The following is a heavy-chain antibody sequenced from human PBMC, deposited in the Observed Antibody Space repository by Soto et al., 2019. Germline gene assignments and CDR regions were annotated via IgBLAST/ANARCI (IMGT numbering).Heavy chain of an antibody. Sequence: PSETLSLTCTVSGGSISSYYWSWIRQPPGKGLEWIGYIYYSGSTNYNPSLRSRVTISVDTSKNQFSLKLSSVTAADTAVYYCERHPLSIAGAEIDYWGQGPLVTVSS. CDR2: IYYSGST. V-gene: IGHV4-59*08. CDR3: ERHPLSIAGAEIDY. J-gene: IGHJ4*02. CDR1: GGSISSYY. D-gene: IGHD6-19*01.